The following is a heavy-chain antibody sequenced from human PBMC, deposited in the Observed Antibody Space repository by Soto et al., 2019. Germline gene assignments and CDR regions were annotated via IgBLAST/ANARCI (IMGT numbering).Heavy chain of an antibody. V-gene: IGHV3-30*18. CDR3: AKDAVPLVVAATAPSY. CDR1: GFTFSSYG. Sequence: GGSLRLSCAASGFTFSSYGMHWVRQAPGKGLEWVAVISYDGSNKYYADSVKGRFTTSRDNSKNTLYLQMNSLRAEDTAVYYCAKDAVPLVVAATAPSYWGQGTLVTVSS. D-gene: IGHD2-15*01. CDR2: ISYDGSNK. J-gene: IGHJ4*02.